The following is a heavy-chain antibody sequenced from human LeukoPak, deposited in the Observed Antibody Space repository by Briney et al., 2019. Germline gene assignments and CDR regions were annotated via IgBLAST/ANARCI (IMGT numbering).Heavy chain of an antibody. Sequence: SETLSLTCAVYGGSFSGYYWSWIRQPPGKGLEWIGEINHSGSTNYNPSLKSRVTISVDTSKNQFSLKLSSVTAADTAVYYCARQIYAVFWFDPWGQGTLVTVSS. CDR2: INHSGST. CDR3: ARQIYAVFWFDP. D-gene: IGHD5-12*01. V-gene: IGHV4-34*01. CDR1: GGSFSGYY. J-gene: IGHJ5*02.